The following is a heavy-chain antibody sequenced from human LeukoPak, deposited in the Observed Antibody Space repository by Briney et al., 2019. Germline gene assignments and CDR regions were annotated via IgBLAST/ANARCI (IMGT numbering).Heavy chain of an antibody. J-gene: IGHJ4*02. Sequence: GGSLRLPCAASGFTLSAYYMAWLRQAPGKGLEWLSVIHNDGGYAAYADSVKGRFTISRDNAKNSLYLQMDSLRAEDTAVYYCARDWNHSPDFWGQGTLVTVSS. V-gene: IGHV3-11*05. CDR1: GFTLSAYY. CDR3: ARDWNHSPDF. CDR2: IHNDGGYA. D-gene: IGHD1-1*01.